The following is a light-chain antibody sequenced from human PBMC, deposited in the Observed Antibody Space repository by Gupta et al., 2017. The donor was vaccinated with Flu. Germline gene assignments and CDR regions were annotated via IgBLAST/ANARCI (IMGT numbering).Light chain of an antibody. CDR1: SSDVGGYNY. J-gene: IGLJ3*02. V-gene: IGLV2-8*01. Sequence: QSALTPPPSASASPGQSVTISCTGTSSDVGGYNYVSWYQQHPGTAPKLMMYEVSKRPSGVPDCVSGSKSGTTVTMTVSGLQAEDEYDYYCNSYASSNGVFGGGTKLTVL. CDR2: EVS. CDR3: NSYASSNGV.